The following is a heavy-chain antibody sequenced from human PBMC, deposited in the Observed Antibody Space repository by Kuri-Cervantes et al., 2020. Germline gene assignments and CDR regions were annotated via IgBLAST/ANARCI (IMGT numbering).Heavy chain of an antibody. CDR3: ARGAENWNYAYYMDV. CDR2: ISTYNGDT. V-gene: IGHV1-18*01. J-gene: IGHJ6*03. CDR1: GYTFISYG. D-gene: IGHD1-1*01. Sequence: ASVKVSCKASGYTFISYGISWVRQAPGQGLEWMGWISTYNGDTNYAQKLQGRVTMTTDTSTNTAYMELRSLRSDDTAVCYCARGAENWNYAYYMDVWGKGTTVTVSS.